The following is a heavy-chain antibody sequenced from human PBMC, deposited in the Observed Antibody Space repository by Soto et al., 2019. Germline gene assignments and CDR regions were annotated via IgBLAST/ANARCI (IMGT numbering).Heavy chain of an antibody. V-gene: IGHV3-23*01. D-gene: IGHD4-17*01. CDR2: ISGSGGST. Sequence: GGSLRLSCAASGFTFSSYAMSWVRQAPGKGLEWVSAISGSGGSTYYADSVKGRFTISRDNSKNTLYLQMNSLRAEDTAVYYCAKDLAYGGKTGYHYYYMDVWGKGTTVTVSS. CDR1: GFTFSSYA. CDR3: AKDLAYGGKTGYHYYYMDV. J-gene: IGHJ6*03.